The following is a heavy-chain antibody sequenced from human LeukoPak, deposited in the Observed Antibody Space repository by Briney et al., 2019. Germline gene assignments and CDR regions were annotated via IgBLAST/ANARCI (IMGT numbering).Heavy chain of an antibody. CDR2: IYHSGST. CDR1: GYSISSGYY. CDR3: ARRKSTRGYSYGSWYYFDY. D-gene: IGHD5-18*01. J-gene: IGHJ4*02. Sequence: SETLSLTCAVSGYSISSGYYWGWIRQPPGKGLEWIGSIYHSGSTYYNPSLKSRVTISVDTSKNPFSLKLSSVTAADTAVYYCARRKSTRGYSYGSWYYFDYWGQGTLVTVSS. V-gene: IGHV4-38-2*01.